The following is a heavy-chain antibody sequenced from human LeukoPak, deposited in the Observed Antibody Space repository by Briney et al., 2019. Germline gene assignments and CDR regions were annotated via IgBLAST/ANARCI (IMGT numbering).Heavy chain of an antibody. V-gene: IGHV4-59*01. CDR1: GGSISSYY. J-gene: IGHJ3*02. CDR2: IYYSGST. CDR3: ARDHQTLGAFDI. Sequence: SETLSLTCTVSGGSISSYYWSWIRQPPGKGLEWIGYIYYSGSTNYNPSLKSRVTISVDTPKNQFSLKLSSVTAADTAVYYCARDHQTLGAFDIWGQGTMVTVSS.